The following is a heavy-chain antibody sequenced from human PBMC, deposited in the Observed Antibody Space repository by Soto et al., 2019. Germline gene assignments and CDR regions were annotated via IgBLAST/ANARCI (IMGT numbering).Heavy chain of an antibody. Sequence: PSETLSLTCSVYGGSFSGYYWSWIRQPPGKGLEWIGEINHSGSTNYNPSLKSRVTISVDTSKNQFSLKLSSVTAADTAVYYCARGRRILLWFGEPPGGYWGQGTLVTVSS. CDR2: INHSGST. CDR3: ARGRRILLWFGEPPGGY. D-gene: IGHD3-10*01. CDR1: GGSFSGYY. V-gene: IGHV4-34*01. J-gene: IGHJ4*02.